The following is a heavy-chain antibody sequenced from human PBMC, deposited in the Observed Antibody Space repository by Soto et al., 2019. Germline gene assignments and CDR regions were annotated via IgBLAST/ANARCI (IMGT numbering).Heavy chain of an antibody. CDR3: ATTPPYASGAFDI. J-gene: IGHJ3*02. CDR2: FDPEDGET. CDR1: GYTFTSYG. Sequence: GASVKVSCKASGYTFTSYGISWVRQAPGQGLEWMGGFDPEDGETNYAQKFQDRVTMTEDTSTETAYMELSSLRSEDTAVCYCATTPPYASGAFDIWGQGTKVTVSS. D-gene: IGHD4-17*01. V-gene: IGHV1-24*01.